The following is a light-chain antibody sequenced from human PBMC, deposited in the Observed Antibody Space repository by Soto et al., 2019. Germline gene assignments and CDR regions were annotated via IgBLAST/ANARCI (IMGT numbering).Light chain of an antibody. CDR3: QEYNGRSS. V-gene: IGKV3-15*01. Sequence: VTTQSPATLSVSPGERATLSCRASQDVAGDLAWYQQKPCQPPRLLIYRTSTRATGVPSRFSGSGSGTEFTLTISSLQSEDFAVYYCQEYNGRSSFGQGTKVEIK. CDR1: QDVAGD. CDR2: RTS. J-gene: IGKJ1*01.